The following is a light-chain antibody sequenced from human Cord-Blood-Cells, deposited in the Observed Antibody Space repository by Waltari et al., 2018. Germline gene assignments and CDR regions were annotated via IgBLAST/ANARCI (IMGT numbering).Light chain of an antibody. V-gene: IGLV2-14*01. CDR3: SSYTSSSTRV. CDR1: SSDVGGYTY. J-gene: IGLJ3*02. CDR2: DVS. Sequence: QSALTQPASVSGSPGQSITIPCPGTSSDVGGYTYVSWYQQHPGKAPKLMIYDVSTRPSGVSSRFSGSKSGNTASLTISGLQAEDEADYYCSSYTSSSTRVFGGGTKLTVL.